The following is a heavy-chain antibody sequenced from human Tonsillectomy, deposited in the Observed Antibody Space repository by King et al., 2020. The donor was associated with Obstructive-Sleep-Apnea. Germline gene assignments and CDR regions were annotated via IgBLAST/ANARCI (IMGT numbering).Heavy chain of an antibody. CDR3: AKGVEGNNWREYDY. D-gene: IGHD1-1*01. CDR2: ITASGGST. CDR1: GFTLRSYA. V-gene: IGHV3-23*04. J-gene: IGHJ4*02. Sequence: VQLVESGGGLVQPGGSLRLSCAVSGFTLRSYAMSWVRQAPGKGLEWVSTITASGGSTYYPDSMKGRFIISRDTSTNTLSLQMNSLRAEDTAVYYCAKGVEGNNWREYDYWGQGTLVTVSS.